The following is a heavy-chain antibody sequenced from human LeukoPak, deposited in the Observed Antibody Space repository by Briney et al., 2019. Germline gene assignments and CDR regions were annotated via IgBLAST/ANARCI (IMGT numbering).Heavy chain of an antibody. J-gene: IGHJ4*02. CDR2: ISSTSSTI. V-gene: IGHV3-48*02. D-gene: IGHD4-17*01. CDR1: GFTFSRYS. CDR3: ARDRLGDYVVDY. Sequence: SGGSLRLSCAASGFTFSRYSMNWVRQAPGKGLEWVSYISSTSSTIYYADSMKGRFTISRDIAQNSLFLQMNSLRDEDTAVYYCARDRLGDYVVDYWGQGTLVTVSS.